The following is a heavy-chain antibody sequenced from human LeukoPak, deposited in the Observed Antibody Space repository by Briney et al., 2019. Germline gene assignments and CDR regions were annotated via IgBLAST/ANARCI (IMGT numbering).Heavy chain of an antibody. Sequence: GGSLRLSCAASGFTFSSYGMHWVRQAPGKGLEWVAVIWYDGSNKYYADSVKGRFTISRDNSKNTLYLQMNSLRAEDTAVYYCARDGEGYGFDYWGQGTLVTVFS. D-gene: IGHD5-12*01. CDR1: GFTFSSYG. CDR2: IWYDGSNK. V-gene: IGHV3-33*01. CDR3: ARDGEGYGFDY. J-gene: IGHJ4*02.